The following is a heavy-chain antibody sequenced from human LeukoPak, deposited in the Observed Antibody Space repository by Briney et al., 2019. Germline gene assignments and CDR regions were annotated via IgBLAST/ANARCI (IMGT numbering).Heavy chain of an antibody. CDR1: GFTFSSYA. Sequence: GGSLRLSCAASGFTFSSYAMSWVRQSPGKGLEWVSDISGSGGRINYADSVKGRFTISRDNSKNTLYLQMNSLRAEDTAVYFCAKGDYMDVWGRGTTVTVSS. CDR2: ISGSGGRI. CDR3: AKGDYMDV. J-gene: IGHJ6*03. V-gene: IGHV3-23*01.